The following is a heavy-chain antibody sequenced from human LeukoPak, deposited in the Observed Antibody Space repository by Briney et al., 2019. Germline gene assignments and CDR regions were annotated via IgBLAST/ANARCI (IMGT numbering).Heavy chain of an antibody. Sequence: ASVKVSCKASGYTFTSYYMHWVRQAPGQGLEWMGIINPSGGSTSYAQKFQGRVTMTTDTSTSTAYMELRSLRSDDTAVYYCARGYYYDSSGYYRGWYFDLWGRGTLVTVSS. CDR1: GYTFTSYY. CDR3: ARGYYYDSSGYYRGWYFDL. V-gene: IGHV1-46*01. D-gene: IGHD3-22*01. CDR2: INPSGGST. J-gene: IGHJ2*01.